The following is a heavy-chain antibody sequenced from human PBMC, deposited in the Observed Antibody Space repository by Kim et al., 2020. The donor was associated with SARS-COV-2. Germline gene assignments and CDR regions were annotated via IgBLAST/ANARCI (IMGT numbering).Heavy chain of an antibody. CDR1: GDSVGSSSYF. J-gene: IGHJ4*02. D-gene: IGHD3-9*01. CDR2: ITYSGGT. V-gene: IGHV4-39*02. CDR3: ARRSYDILTSYYSSYYFDQ. Sequence: SETLSLTCSVSGDSVGSSSYFWGWIRQSPGKGLEWIGRITYSGGTHYSPSLKSRVTISVDTAKNHFSLDLSSVTAADTAIYYCARRSYDILTSYYSSYYFDQRGRGTLVTVSS.